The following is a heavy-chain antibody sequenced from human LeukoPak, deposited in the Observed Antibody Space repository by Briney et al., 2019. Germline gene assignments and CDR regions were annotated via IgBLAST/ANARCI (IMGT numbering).Heavy chain of an antibody. Sequence: PGGSLRLSCAASGFTVSNNYMSWVRQAPGKGLEWVSVIYSGGTTYYADSVKGRFTISRDNSKNTLYLQMNSLRAEDTAVYYCAKAQVGPAYYFDYWGQGTLVTVSS. CDR2: IYSGGTT. CDR1: GFTVSNNY. CDR3: AKAQVGPAYYFDY. J-gene: IGHJ4*02. V-gene: IGHV3-53*01.